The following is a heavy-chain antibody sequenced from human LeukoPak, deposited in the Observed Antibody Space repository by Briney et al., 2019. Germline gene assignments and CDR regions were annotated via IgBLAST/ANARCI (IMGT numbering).Heavy chain of an antibody. CDR2: LYYSGST. CDR3: ALRRDHFVVDAFDI. D-gene: IGHD3-3*02. J-gene: IGHJ3*02. CDR1: GGSISSSSYY. V-gene: IGHV4-39*07. Sequence: PSETLSLTCTVSGGSISSSSYYWGWIRQPPGKGLEWVGSLYYSGSTYYNPSLKSRVTISVDSSKKQFSLKLSSVTAADTAVYYCALRRDHFVVDAFDIWGQGTMVTVSS.